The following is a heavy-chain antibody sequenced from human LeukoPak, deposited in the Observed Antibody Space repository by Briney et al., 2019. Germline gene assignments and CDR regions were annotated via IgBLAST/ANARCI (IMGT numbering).Heavy chain of an antibody. Sequence: EASVKVSCKASGYTFTNNFMHWVRQAPGQGLEWMGIINPSGDNTWYAQKFQGRVTMTRDMATSTDYMEVSSLRSEDTAVYYCARRMVTIDYWGQGTLVTVSS. CDR1: GYTFTNNF. V-gene: IGHV1-46*01. J-gene: IGHJ4*02. CDR3: ARRMVTIDY. CDR2: INPSGDNT. D-gene: IGHD2-21*02.